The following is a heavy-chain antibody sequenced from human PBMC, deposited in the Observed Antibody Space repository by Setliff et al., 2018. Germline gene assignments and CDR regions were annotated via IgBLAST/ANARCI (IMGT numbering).Heavy chain of an antibody. CDR1: GYTFTSYA. J-gene: IGHJ4*01. CDR3: ATKDYDTSGYYRPFGF. Sequence: ASVKVSCKASGYTFTSYAFSWVRQAPGQGLEWMGWISAYNGNTNYAQKFQGRVTMTTDTSTDTAYMELSSLRSVDTAVYYCATKDYDTSGYYRPFGFWGQGTLVTVSS. CDR2: ISAYNGNT. D-gene: IGHD3-22*01. V-gene: IGHV1-18*01.